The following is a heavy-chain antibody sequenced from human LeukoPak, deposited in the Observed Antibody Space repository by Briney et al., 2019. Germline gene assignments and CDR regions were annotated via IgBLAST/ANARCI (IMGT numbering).Heavy chain of an antibody. V-gene: IGHV4-31*03. CDR1: GGSISSGGYY. CDR2: IYYSGST. Sequence: SETLSLTCTVSGGSISSGGYYWSWIRQHPGQGLEWIGYIYYSGSTYYNPSLKSRVTISVDTSKNQFSLNLTSVTAADTAVYFCARVRMSAYSYSFDYWGQGTLVTVSS. CDR3: ARVRMSAYSYSFDY. D-gene: IGHD5-12*01. J-gene: IGHJ4*02.